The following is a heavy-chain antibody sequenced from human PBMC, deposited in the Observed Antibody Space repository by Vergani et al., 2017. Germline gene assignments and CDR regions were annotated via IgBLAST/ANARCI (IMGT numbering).Heavy chain of an antibody. CDR3: ARGLYDYVWGSYRFGTYFDY. V-gene: IGHV1-2*02. CDR1: GYTFTGYY. D-gene: IGHD3-16*02. CDR2: INPNSGGT. Sequence: QVQLVQSGAEVKKPGASVKVSCKASGYTFTGYYMHWVRQAPGHGLEWMGWINPNSGGTNYAQKFQGRVTMTRDTSISTAYMELSRLRSDDTAVYYCARGLYDYVWGSYRFGTYFDYWGQGTLVTVSS. J-gene: IGHJ4*02.